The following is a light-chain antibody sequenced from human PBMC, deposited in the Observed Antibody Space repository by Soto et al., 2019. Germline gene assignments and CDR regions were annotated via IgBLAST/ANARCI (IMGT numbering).Light chain of an antibody. CDR1: QSLGDN. J-gene: IGKJ5*01. CDR3: QQHNNWPPIT. Sequence: EIVITQSPATLAVSPGDTATLSGRASQSLGDNLAWYQQKPGQAPRLLIFRASSRAKGVPARFSASGSGTEFTLTISGLQSEDFAVYYCQQHNNWPPITFGQGTRLEIK. CDR2: RAS. V-gene: IGKV3-15*01.